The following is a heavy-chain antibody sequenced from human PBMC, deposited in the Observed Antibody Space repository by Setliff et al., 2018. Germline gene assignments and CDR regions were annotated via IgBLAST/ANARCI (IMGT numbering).Heavy chain of an antibody. V-gene: IGHV1-69*05. J-gene: IGHJ6*03. Sequence: SVKVSCKASGGTFRSYGISWVRQAPGQGLEWMGGTIPMFGSANYAQKFQGRVTIITDEFTGTAYMELSSLGTEDTAVYYCVREGVDSRSSTDYRYYMDVWGKGTTVTVSS. D-gene: IGHD3-22*01. CDR1: GGTFRSYG. CDR2: TIPMFGSA. CDR3: VREGVDSRSSTDYRYYMDV.